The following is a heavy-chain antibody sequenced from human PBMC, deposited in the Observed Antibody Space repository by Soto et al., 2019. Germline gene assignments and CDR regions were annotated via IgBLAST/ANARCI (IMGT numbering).Heavy chain of an antibody. D-gene: IGHD2-8*01. J-gene: IGHJ5*01. Sequence: EGQLVQSGAEVKKPGESLKISCKGSGNTFTSHWIAWLRHMPGKGLEWMGIINPADSNTIYSPSFEGQVTIAADKSIDTAYLQWTSLKASDTAMYYCARRYCSNGVCYYFDSWGQGTLVTVSS. CDR1: GNTFTSHW. CDR3: ARRYCSNGVCYYFDS. V-gene: IGHV5-51*03. CDR2: INPADSNT.